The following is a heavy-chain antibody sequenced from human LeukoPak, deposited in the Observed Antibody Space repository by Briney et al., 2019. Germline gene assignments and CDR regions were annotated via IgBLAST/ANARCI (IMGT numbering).Heavy chain of an antibody. Sequence: GGSLRLSCAASGFTFNNYAMSWVRQAPGKGLEWVSYISRSSTTIYYADSVKGRFTISRDNAKNSLFLQMNSLRAEDTAVYYCARSPYSSLSFDYWGQGTLVTVSS. J-gene: IGHJ4*02. CDR2: ISRSSTTI. CDR3: ARSPYSSLSFDY. CDR1: GFTFNNYA. D-gene: IGHD6-6*01. V-gene: IGHV3-48*01.